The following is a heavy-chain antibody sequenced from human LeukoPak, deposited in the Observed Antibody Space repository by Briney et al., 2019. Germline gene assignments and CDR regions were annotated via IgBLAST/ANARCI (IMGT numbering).Heavy chain of an antibody. CDR2: IYYSGST. CDR1: GGSISSYY. V-gene: IGHV4-59*01. D-gene: IGHD3-22*01. J-gene: IGHJ5*02. CDR3: ARRTYYYDSSGYYAGWFDP. Sequence: SETLSLTCTVSGGSISSYYWSWIRQPPGKGLERIGYIYYSGSTNYNPSLKSRVTISVDTSKNQFSLKLSSVTAADTAVYYCARRTYYYDSSGYYAGWFDPWGQGTLVTVSS.